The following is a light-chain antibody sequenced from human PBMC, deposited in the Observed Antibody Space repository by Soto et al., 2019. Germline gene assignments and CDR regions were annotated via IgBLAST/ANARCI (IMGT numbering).Light chain of an antibody. V-gene: IGLV2-14*01. CDR2: EVS. CDR1: SSDVGGYNY. Sequence: QSALTQPASVCGSPGQSITISCTGTSSDVGGYNYVSWYQQDPGKAPKLMIYEVSNRPSGVSNRFSGSKSGNTASLTISGLQAEDEADYYCSSYTSSSTWVFGGGTKLTVL. CDR3: SSYTSSSTWV. J-gene: IGLJ3*02.